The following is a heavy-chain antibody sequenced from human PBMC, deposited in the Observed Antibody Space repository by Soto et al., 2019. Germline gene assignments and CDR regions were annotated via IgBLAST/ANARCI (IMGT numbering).Heavy chain of an antibody. CDR2: SYSGGST. CDR1: GFTVSSNY. CDR3: AREDCSGGSCYVRAFDY. Sequence: EVQLVESGGGLVQPGGSLRLSCAASGFTVSSNYMSWVRQAPGKGLEWVSVSYSGGSTYYADSVKGRFTISRDNSKNTLYLQMNSLRAEDTAVYYCAREDCSGGSCYVRAFDYWGQGTLVTVSS. J-gene: IGHJ4*02. V-gene: IGHV3-66*01. D-gene: IGHD2-15*01.